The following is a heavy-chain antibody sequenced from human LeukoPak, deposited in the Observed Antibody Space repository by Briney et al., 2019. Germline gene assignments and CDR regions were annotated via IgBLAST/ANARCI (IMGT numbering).Heavy chain of an antibody. V-gene: IGHV3-30*04. D-gene: IGHD3-10*01. CDR2: LSYDSRSE. CDR3: ARNPYTEFWFDP. CDR1: GFTFSSSA. Sequence: GGSLRLSCAASGFTFSSSAMHWVRQAPGKGLEWVAFLSYDSRSEFYADSVKGRFSTSRDNPKNTLFLQINSLRAEDTAMYFCARNPYTEFWFDPWGPGTLVTVSS. J-gene: IGHJ5*02.